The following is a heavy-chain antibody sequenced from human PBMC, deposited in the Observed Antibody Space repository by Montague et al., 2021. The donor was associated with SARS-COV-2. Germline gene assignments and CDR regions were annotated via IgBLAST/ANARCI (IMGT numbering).Heavy chain of an antibody. D-gene: IGHD6-13*01. J-gene: IGHJ4*02. CDR3: ARDVGWYSNSWFDY. V-gene: IGHV4-31*03. Sequence: TLSLTCTVSGGSISSGGYYWCWIRQHPGKGLEWIGYIYYSGSTYYNPSLKSRVTISVDTSKNQFSLKLSSVTAADTAVYYCARDVGWYSNSWFDYWGQGTLVTVSS. CDR1: GGSISSGGYY. CDR2: IYYSGST.